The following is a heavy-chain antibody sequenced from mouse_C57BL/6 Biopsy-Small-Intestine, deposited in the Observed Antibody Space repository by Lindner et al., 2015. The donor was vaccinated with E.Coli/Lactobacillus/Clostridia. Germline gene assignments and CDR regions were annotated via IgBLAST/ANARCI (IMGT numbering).Heavy chain of an antibody. CDR3: VKLVSFAY. Sequence: VQLQESGGDLVEPGGSLKLSCAASGFTFSSYDISWVRQTPDKRLEWVATITSGGRYSNYADRVKGRFTISRDNAKNTLYVQMSSLKSEDTAMYYCVKLVSFAYWGQGTLVTVSA. J-gene: IGHJ3*01. CDR2: ITSGGRYS. D-gene: IGHD2-2*01. V-gene: IGHV5-6*01. CDR1: GFTFSSYD.